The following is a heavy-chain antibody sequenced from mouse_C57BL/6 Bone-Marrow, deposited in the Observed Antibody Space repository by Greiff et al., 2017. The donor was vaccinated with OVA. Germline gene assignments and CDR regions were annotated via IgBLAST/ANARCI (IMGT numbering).Heavy chain of an antibody. D-gene: IGHD3-1*01. CDR1: GYAFSSSW. Sequence: SGPELVKPGASVKISCKASGYAFSSSWMNWVKQRPGKGLEWIGRIYPGDGDTNYNGKFKGKATLTADKSSSTAYMQLSSLTSEDSAVYFCARSGLFAYWGQGTLVTVSA. CDR3: ARSGLFAY. J-gene: IGHJ3*01. V-gene: IGHV1-82*01. CDR2: IYPGDGDT.